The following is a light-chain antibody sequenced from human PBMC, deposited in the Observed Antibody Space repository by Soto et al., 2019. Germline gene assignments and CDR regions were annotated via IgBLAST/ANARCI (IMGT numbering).Light chain of an antibody. CDR1: NSNIGNNY. Sequence: QSVLTQPPSVSAAPGQKVTISCSGSNSNIGNNYVSWYQQLPGTAPKLLIYENDKRPSAIPDRFSGSKSGTSATLGITGLQTGDEADYYCGTWDSSLSAYVFGTGTKLTVL. CDR2: END. V-gene: IGLV1-51*02. CDR3: GTWDSSLSAYV. J-gene: IGLJ1*01.